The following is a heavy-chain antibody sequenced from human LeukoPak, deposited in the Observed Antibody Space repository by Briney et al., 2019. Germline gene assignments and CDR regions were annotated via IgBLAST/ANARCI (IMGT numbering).Heavy chain of an antibody. Sequence: SETLSLTCTVSGGSISSYYWSWIRQPPGKGLEWIGYIYYSGSTNYNPSLKSRVTISVDTSKNQFSLKLSSVTAADTAVYYCARHQTTGTTYYYYGMDVWGQGTTVTVSS. CDR2: IYYSGST. D-gene: IGHD1-1*01. CDR3: ARHQTTGTTYYYYGMDV. V-gene: IGHV4-59*08. CDR1: GGSISSYY. J-gene: IGHJ6*02.